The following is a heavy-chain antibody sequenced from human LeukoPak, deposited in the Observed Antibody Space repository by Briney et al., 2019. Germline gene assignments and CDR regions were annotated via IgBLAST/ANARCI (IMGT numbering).Heavy chain of an antibody. Sequence: GGSLRLSCAASGFTFSSYSMNWVRQAPGKGLEWVSSISSSSSCIYYADSVKGRFTISRDNAKNSLYLQMNSLRAEDTAVYYCARESQQLVHSHYYYYMDVWGKGTTVTVSS. CDR3: ARESQQLVHSHYYYYMDV. D-gene: IGHD6-13*01. CDR1: GFTFSSYS. CDR2: ISSSSSCI. J-gene: IGHJ6*03. V-gene: IGHV3-21*01.